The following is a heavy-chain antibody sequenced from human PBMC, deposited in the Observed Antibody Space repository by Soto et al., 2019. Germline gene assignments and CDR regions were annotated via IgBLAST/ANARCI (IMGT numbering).Heavy chain of an antibody. J-gene: IGHJ4*02. CDR1: GGTFSSYA. D-gene: IGHD3-22*01. CDR2: IIPIFGTA. Sequence: SVKVSCKASGGTFSSYAISWVRQAPGQGLEWKGGIIPIFGTANYAQKYQGRVTITADESTSTAYKELSSLRSEDTAVYYCARGTYYYDSSGYPFFDYWGQGTLVTVSS. CDR3: ARGTYYYDSSGYPFFDY. V-gene: IGHV1-69*13.